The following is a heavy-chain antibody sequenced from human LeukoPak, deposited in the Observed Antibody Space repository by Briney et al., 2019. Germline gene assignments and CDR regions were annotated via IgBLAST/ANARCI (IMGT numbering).Heavy chain of an antibody. V-gene: IGHV4-39*01. D-gene: IGHD2-2*03. CDR1: GGSLSSRNYY. CDR3: ARVDIGVVPSTTFDF. CDR2: INYSGDI. J-gene: IGHJ4*02. Sequence: SETLSLTCTVSGGSLSSRNYYWGWIRQPPGTGLDWIGSINYSGDIYSNPSLKSRLTISVDTSKNQFSLNLSSVTAADTAVYYCARVDIGVVPSTTFDFWGQGTLVTVSS.